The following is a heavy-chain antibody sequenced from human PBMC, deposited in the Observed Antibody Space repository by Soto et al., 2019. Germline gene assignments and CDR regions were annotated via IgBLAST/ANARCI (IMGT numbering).Heavy chain of an antibody. CDR2: INPSGGST. V-gene: IGHV1-46*01. CDR1: GYTFTSYY. Sequence: ASVKVSCKASGYTFTSYYMHWVRQAPGQGLEWMGIINPSGGSTSYAQKFQGRVTMTRDTSTSTVYMELSSLRSEDTAVYYCARESSATITKYYYYGMDVWGQGTTVTVSS. CDR3: ARESSATITKYYYYGMDV. J-gene: IGHJ6*02. D-gene: IGHD5-12*01.